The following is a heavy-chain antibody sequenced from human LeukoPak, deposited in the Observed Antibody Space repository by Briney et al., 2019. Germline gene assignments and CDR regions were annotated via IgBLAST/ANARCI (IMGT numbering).Heavy chain of an antibody. J-gene: IGHJ6*02. V-gene: IGHV1-3*01. CDR3: ALVVPATYYYYGMDV. D-gene: IGHD2-2*01. Sequence: ASVNVSCKASGYTFTSYAMHWVRQAPGQRLEWMGWINAGNGNTKYSQKFQGRVTITRDTSASTAYMELSSLRSEDTAVYYCALVVPATYYYYGMDVWGQGTTVTVSS. CDR2: INAGNGNT. CDR1: GYTFTSYA.